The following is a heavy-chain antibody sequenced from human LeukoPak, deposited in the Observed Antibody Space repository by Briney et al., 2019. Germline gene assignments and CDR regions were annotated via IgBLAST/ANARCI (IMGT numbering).Heavy chain of an antibody. CDR3: AKDRYSSGWYGVMDY. CDR2: IRYDGSNK. CDR1: GFSFSTYS. J-gene: IGHJ4*02. Sequence: GGSLRLSCAASGFSFSTYSMNWIRQAPGKGLEWVAFIRYDGSNKYYADSVKGRFTISRDNSKNTLYLQMNSLRAEDTAVYYCAKDRYSSGWYGVMDYWGQGTLVTVSS. V-gene: IGHV3-30*02. D-gene: IGHD6-19*01.